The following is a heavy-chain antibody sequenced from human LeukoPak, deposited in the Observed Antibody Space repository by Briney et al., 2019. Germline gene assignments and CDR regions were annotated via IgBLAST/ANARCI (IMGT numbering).Heavy chain of an antibody. CDR2: IYPGDSDT. CDR3: ARIPGYSRGWGNWFDP. V-gene: IGHV5-51*01. J-gene: IGHJ5*01. CDR1: GYSLTSYW. Sequence: GESLKISCKGSGYSLTSYWIGWVRQMPGKGLEWMGIIYPGDSDTRYSPSFQGQVTISADKSISTAYLQWSSLKASDTAMYYCARIPGYSRGWGNWFDPWGQGTLVTVSS. D-gene: IGHD6-19*01.